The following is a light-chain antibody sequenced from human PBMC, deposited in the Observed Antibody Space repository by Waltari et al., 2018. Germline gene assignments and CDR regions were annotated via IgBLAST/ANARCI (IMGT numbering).Light chain of an antibody. CDR1: RRDVGDYNY. CDR2: DVS. V-gene: IGLV2-14*03. CDR3: SSFTSKRTVV. J-gene: IGLJ3*02. Sequence: QSALPQPASVSGSPGQAITLPCSGSRRDVGDYNYVSWYQQHPGKAPKLLIYDVSKRHSGASNRFSGSKSGNTASLTLSGLQAEDEADYYCSSFTSKRTVVFGGGTKVTVL.